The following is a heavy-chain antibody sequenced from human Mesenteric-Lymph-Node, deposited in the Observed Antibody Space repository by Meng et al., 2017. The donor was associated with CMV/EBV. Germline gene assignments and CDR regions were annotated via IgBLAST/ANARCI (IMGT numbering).Heavy chain of an antibody. CDR2: ISYDGTNK. Sequence: GESLKISCAASGFTFSSYAMHWVRQAPGKGLEWVALISYDGTNKYYADSVKGRFTISRDNSKNTLFLQMNGLRPEDTAVYYCTRSYYSGFFDYWGQGTLVTVSS. V-gene: IGHV3-30-3*01. CDR3: TRSYYSGFFDY. CDR1: GFTFSSYA. D-gene: IGHD2-15*01. J-gene: IGHJ4*02.